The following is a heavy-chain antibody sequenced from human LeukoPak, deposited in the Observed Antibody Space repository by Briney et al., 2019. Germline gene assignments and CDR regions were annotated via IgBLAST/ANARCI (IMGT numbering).Heavy chain of an antibody. CDR3: AKSNIVVVPAAIAFYFDY. J-gene: IGHJ4*02. V-gene: IGHV3-21*04. CDR2: ISSSSSYI. D-gene: IGHD2-2*02. CDR1: GFTFSSYS. Sequence: GGSLRLSCAASGFTFSSYSMNWVRQAPGKGLEWVSSISSSSSYIYYADSVKGRFTISRDNSKNTLYLQMNSLRAEDTAVYYCAKSNIVVVPAAIAFYFDYWGQGTLVTVSS.